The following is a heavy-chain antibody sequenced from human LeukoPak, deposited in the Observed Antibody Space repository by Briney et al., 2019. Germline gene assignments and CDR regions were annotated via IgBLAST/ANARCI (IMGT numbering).Heavy chain of an antibody. CDR2: INPNSGGT. V-gene: IGHV1-2*02. D-gene: IGHD2-15*01. Sequence: ASVKVSCKASGYTFTGYYMHWVRQAPGQGLEWMGWINPNSGGTNYAQKFQGRVTMTRDTSISTAYMELSRLRSDDTAVYYCARPPHSCSGGSCYGYFQHWGQGTLVTVYS. CDR3: ARPPHSCSGGSCYGYFQH. CDR1: GYTFTGYY. J-gene: IGHJ1*01.